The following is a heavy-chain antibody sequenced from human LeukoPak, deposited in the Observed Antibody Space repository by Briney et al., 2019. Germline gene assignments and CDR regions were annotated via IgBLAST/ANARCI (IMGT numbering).Heavy chain of an antibody. J-gene: IGHJ4*02. D-gene: IGHD5-24*01. CDR2: MFYSGNI. CDR1: GGSISSSSYY. V-gene: IGHV4-39*07. CDR3: ARDQPSRDGYNGYFDY. Sequence: PSETLSLTCSVSGGSISSSSYYWGWIRQPPGKGLEWIGSMFYSGNIYYNPSLNSRVTISVDTSKNHFSLNLTYVTAADTAVYYCARDQPSRDGYNGYFDYWGQGTLVTVSS.